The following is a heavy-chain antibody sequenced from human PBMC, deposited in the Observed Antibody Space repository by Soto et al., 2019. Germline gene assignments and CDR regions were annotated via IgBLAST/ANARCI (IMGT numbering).Heavy chain of an antibody. D-gene: IGHD2-2*01. CDR2: IYYSGST. CDR3: ARVQEDDVVVPAAIDY. V-gene: IGHV4-59*01. CDR1: GGSISSYY. Sequence: SETLSLTCTVSGGSISSYYWSWIRQPPGKGLEWIGYIYYSGSTNYNPSLKSRVTISVDTSKNQFSLKLSSVTAADTAVYYCARVQEDDVVVPAAIDYWGQGTLVTVSS. J-gene: IGHJ4*02.